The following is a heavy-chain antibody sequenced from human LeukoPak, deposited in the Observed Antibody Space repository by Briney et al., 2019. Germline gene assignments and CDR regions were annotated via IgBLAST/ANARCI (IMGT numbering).Heavy chain of an antibody. Sequence: GASVKVSCKASGGTFSSYAISWVRQAPGQGLEWMGGIIPIFGTANYAQKFQGRVTITADKSTSTAYMELSSLRSEDTAVYYCARDLTRSGIAAARYAFDIWGQGTMVTVSS. CDR3: ARDLTRSGIAAARYAFDI. V-gene: IGHV1-69*06. J-gene: IGHJ3*02. CDR1: GGTFSSYA. D-gene: IGHD6-13*01. CDR2: IIPIFGTA.